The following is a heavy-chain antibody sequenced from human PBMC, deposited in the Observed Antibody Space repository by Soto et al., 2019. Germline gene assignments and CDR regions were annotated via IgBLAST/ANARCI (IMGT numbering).Heavy chain of an antibody. CDR1: GFTFSSYA. D-gene: IGHD2-8*01. CDR2: ISGSGGST. V-gene: IGHV3-23*01. Sequence: PVGSLRLSCAASGFTFSSYAMSWVRQAPGKGLEWVSAISGSGGSTYYADSVKGRFTISRDNAKNTLYLQMNSLRAEDTAVYYSAKVPQMVYASYFDYWAQGPLVTVSA. J-gene: IGHJ4*02. CDR3: AKVPQMVYASYFDY.